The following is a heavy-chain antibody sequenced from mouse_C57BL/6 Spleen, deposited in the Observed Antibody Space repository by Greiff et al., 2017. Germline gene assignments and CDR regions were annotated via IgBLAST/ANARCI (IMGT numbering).Heavy chain of an antibody. D-gene: IGHD1-1*01. J-gene: IGHJ4*01. CDR2: ISRGGSDT. CDR3: ARESTGVAPEGSIDV. V-gene: IGHV5-6*01. CDR1: GFTFSSYG. Sequence: DVLLVQSGGDLVKPGGSLKISCAASGFTFSSYGMSWVRQTPDKRLEWIAAISRGGSDTSYHESVKGRATITGDKSTSTLYLKMSRLKYEDSAIYYCARESTGVAPEGSIDVWGQGTSVTVSS.